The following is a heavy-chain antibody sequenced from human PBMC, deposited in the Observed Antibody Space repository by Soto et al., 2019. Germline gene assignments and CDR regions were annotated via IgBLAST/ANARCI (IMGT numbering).Heavy chain of an antibody. Sequence: QVQLVQSGAEVKKPGASVKVSCKTSGYPFTSYGINWVRQAPGQGREWMGWISAYNGKTSYTQKFQGRVTMTTDTATSTTYMELRSLRSDDTPVDYCARDRLIAATGILHYWGQGPLVTVSS. V-gene: IGHV1-18*01. D-gene: IGHD3-9*01. CDR3: ARDRLIAATGILHY. J-gene: IGHJ4*02. CDR2: ISAYNGKT. CDR1: GYPFTSYG.